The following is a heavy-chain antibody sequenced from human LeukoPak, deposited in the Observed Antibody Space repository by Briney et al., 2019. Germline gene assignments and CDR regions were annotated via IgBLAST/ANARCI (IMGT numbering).Heavy chain of an antibody. CDR3: AKDGRDHYLSWSYYRGVPALDY. CDR1: GFIFSSYG. J-gene: IGHJ4*02. V-gene: IGHV3-30*02. CDR2: IRYDGSIK. Sequence: GGSLRLSCAASGFIFSSYGMHWVRQAPGKGLEWVAFIRYDGSIKYYADSVKGRFTISRDNSKNTLFLQMNSLRVEDTAVYYCAKDGRDHYLSWSYYRGVPALDYWGQGTLVTVSS. D-gene: IGHD3-10*01.